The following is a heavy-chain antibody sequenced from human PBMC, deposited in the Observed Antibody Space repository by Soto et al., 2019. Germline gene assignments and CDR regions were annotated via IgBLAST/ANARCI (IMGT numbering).Heavy chain of an antibody. Sequence: ASVKVSCKASGYTFTSYAMHWVRQAPGQRLQWTGWINAGNGNRKYSQKFQGRVAITRDTSASTAYMELSSLRSEDTAVYYSARDSPTSDYWGQGTLVTVSS. CDR3: ARDSPTSDY. CDR1: GYTFTSYA. V-gene: IGHV1-3*01. J-gene: IGHJ4*02. CDR2: INAGNGNR.